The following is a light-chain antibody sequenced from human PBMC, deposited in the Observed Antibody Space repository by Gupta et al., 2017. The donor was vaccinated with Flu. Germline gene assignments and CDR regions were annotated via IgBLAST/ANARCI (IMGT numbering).Light chain of an antibody. Sequence: GQKAMITGRGTNIGSKSVDCYHRKPGQAPVLFFYDDSGRNSGMPERFSGSNSGNTATLTISRVGAGEEADYFCQVWDGSSDNYVFGTGSKVTVL. J-gene: IGLJ1*01. CDR1: NIGSKS. CDR2: DDS. V-gene: IGLV3-21*02. CDR3: QVWDGSSDNYV.